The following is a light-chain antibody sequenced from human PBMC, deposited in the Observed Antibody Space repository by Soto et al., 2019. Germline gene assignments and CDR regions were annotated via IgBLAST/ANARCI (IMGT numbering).Light chain of an antibody. V-gene: IGKV3-20*01. CDR2: TAS. Sequence: EIVLTQSPCTLSLSPGERATLSCRASQSVSSSYLAWYQQRPGQAPRLLIYTASRRATGIPDRFSGSGSGTDFTLTISRLEPEDFAVYYCQLYGTSLWTFGQGTKVDIK. CDR1: QSVSSSY. CDR3: QLYGTSLWT. J-gene: IGKJ1*01.